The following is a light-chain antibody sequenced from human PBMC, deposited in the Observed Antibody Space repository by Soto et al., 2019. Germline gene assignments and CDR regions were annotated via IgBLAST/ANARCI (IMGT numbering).Light chain of an antibody. CDR2: GAS. CDR1: QSVSSN. V-gene: IGKV3-15*01. Sequence: EIVMTQSPSTLSVSPGERATLSCRATQSVSSNLAWYQQNPGQAPRLLIYGASTSATGIPARFSGSGSGTEFTLTISNLQSEDFAVYYCQQYNNWPALTFGGGTKVEIK. J-gene: IGKJ4*01. CDR3: QQYNNWPALT.